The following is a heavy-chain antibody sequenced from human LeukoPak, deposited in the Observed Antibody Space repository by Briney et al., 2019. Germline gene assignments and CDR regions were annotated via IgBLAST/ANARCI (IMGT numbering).Heavy chain of an antibody. V-gene: IGHV3-48*04. CDR2: ISSSSSAI. Sequence: GGSLRLSCAASGFTFSNYAMNWVRQAPGKGLEWISYISSSSSAIYYADSVKGRFTISRDNAKNSLYLQMSSLRVEDTAVYYCARDLKGGGPNAFDIWGQGTMVTVSS. J-gene: IGHJ3*02. CDR3: ARDLKGGGPNAFDI. D-gene: IGHD2-15*01. CDR1: GFTFSNYA.